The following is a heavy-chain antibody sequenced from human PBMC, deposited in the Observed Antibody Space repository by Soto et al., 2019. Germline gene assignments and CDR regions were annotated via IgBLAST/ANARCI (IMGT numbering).Heavy chain of an antibody. Sequence: QVQLVQSGAEVKKPGASVKFSCRAPGYTFTSYGITWVRQPPGQGLGWLGWFSAYNGNTNYAQKHQGRVTMTTAPTTSTAYMELRSLRSDDTAVYYCARDEFEGLLPYYFDYWGQGTLVTVSS. D-gene: IGHD2-15*01. CDR2: FSAYNGNT. CDR3: ARDEFEGLLPYYFDY. J-gene: IGHJ4*02. V-gene: IGHV1-18*01. CDR1: GYTFTSYG.